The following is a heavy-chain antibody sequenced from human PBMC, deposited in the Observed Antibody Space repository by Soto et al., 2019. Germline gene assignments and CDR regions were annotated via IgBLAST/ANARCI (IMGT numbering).Heavy chain of an antibody. V-gene: IGHV4-39*01. CDR2: IYYSGST. D-gene: IGHD2-21*01. CDR3: ARGTYCGFDP. J-gene: IGHJ5*02. Sequence: SETLALTWTVSGGSISSSSYYWGWIRQPPGKGLEWIGSIYYSGSTYYNPSLKSRVTISVDTSKNQFSLKLSSVTAADTAVYYCARGTYCGFDPWGQGTLVTVSS. CDR1: GGSISSSSYY.